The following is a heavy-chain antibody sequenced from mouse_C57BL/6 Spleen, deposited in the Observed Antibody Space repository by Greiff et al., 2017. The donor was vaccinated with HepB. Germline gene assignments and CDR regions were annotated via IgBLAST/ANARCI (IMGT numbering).Heavy chain of an antibody. V-gene: IGHV5-16*01. J-gene: IGHJ4*01. CDR3: ARVLPLYAMDY. D-gene: IGHD1-1*01. Sequence: EVQLQESEGGLVQPGSSMKLSCTASGFTFSDYYMAWVRQVPEKGLEWVANINYDGSSTYYLDSLKSRFIISRDNAKNILYLQMSSLKSEDTATYYCARVLPLYAMDYWGQGTSVTVSS. CDR2: INYDGSST. CDR1: GFTFSDYY.